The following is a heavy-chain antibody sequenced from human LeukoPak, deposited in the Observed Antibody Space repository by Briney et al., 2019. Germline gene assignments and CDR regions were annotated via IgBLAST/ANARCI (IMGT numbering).Heavy chain of an antibody. CDR3: ARVYSSSSSYDY. D-gene: IGHD6-6*01. V-gene: IGHV3-21*01. J-gene: IGHJ4*02. CDR1: GFTFSSYS. CDR2: ISSSRSYI. Sequence: GGSPRLSCAASGFTFSSYSMNWVRQAPGKGLEWVSSISSSRSYIYYADSVKGRFTISRDNAKNSLYLQMNSLRAEDTAVYYCARVYSSSSSYDYWGQGTLVTVSS.